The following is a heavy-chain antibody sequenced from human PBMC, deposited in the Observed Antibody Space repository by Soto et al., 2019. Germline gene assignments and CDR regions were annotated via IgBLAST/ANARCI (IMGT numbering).Heavy chain of an antibody. V-gene: IGHV4-34*01. D-gene: IGHD2-21*02. Sequence: PSDTLSLTCAVYGGSFSGYYWSWIRQPPGKGLEWIGEINHSGSTNYNPSLKSRVTISVDTSKNQFSLKLSSVTAADTAVYYCARDRLRHIVVVTAIRRAFDIWGQGTMVTVS. CDR1: GGSFSGYY. J-gene: IGHJ3*02. CDR2: INHSGST. CDR3: ARDRLRHIVVVTAIRRAFDI.